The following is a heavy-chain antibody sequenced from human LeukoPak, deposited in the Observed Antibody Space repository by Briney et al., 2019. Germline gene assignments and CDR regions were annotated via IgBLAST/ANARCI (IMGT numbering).Heavy chain of an antibody. V-gene: IGHV3-23*01. Sequence: GGSLRLSCAVSGFTFSNYAMNWVRQAPGRGLEWVSTISGSGANTYYADSVKGRFTISRDNSKNTLYLQMNSLRAEDTAVYYCARADAWGSYRPIGYWGQGTLVTVSS. D-gene: IGHD3-16*02. J-gene: IGHJ4*02. CDR1: GFTFSNYA. CDR2: ISGSGANT. CDR3: ARADAWGSYRPIGY.